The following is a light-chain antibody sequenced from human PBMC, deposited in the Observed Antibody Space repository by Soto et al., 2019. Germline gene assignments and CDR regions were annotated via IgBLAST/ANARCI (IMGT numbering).Light chain of an antibody. Sequence: DIHITHSSFSLSTSLGDRVTITCRASQSISSYLNWYQQKPGKAPKLLIYAASSLQSGVPSRFSGSGSGTDFTLTISSLQPEDFATYYCQQSYSTPRTFGQGTKVDI. CDR1: QSISSY. J-gene: IGKJ1*01. V-gene: IGKV1-39*01. CDR3: QQSYSTPRT. CDR2: AAS.